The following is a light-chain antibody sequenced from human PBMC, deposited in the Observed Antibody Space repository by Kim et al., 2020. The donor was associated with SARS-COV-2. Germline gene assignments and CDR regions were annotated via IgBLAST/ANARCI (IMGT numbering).Light chain of an antibody. J-gene: IGLJ3*02. CDR1: KLGDKY. CDR2: QDT. V-gene: IGLV3-1*01. CDR3: QAWDNTWV. Sequence: VSVSPGQTVSITCSGGKLGDKYSAWYQKQPGQAPVLVIYQDTKRPSGLPERFSGSNSGNTATLTISGAQPMDEADYYCQAWDNTWVFGGGTQLTVL.